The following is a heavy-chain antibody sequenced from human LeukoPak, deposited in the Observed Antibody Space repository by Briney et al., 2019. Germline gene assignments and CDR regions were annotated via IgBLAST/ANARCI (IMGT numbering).Heavy chain of an antibody. J-gene: IGHJ4*02. D-gene: IGHD6-13*01. V-gene: IGHV3-15*01. CDR2: IKSKTDGGTT. CDR3: TARSRYSSIQY. CDR1: GFTVSSNY. Sequence: GGSLTLSCAASGFTVSSNYMTWVRHAPGRGLEWVGRIKSKTDGGTTDYAAPVKGRFTISRDDSKNTLYLQMNSLKTEDTAVYYCTARSRYSSIQYWGQGTLVTVAS.